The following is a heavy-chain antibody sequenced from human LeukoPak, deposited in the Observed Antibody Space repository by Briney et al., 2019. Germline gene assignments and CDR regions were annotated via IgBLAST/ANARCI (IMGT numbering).Heavy chain of an antibody. CDR1: GFTFGDYA. J-gene: IGHJ4*02. Sequence: GGSLRLSCTASGFTFGDYAMSWFRQAPGKGLEWVGFIRSKAYGGTTEYAASVKGRFTISRDDSKSIAYLQMNSLKTEDTAVYYCTRARRGGSGWLQFWTFDYWGQGTLVTVSS. V-gene: IGHV3-49*03. CDR2: IRSKAYGGTT. CDR3: TRARRGGSGWLQFWTFDY. D-gene: IGHD5-24*01.